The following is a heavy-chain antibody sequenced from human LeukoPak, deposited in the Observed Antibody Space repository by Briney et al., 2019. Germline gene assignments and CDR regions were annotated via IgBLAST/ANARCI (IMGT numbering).Heavy chain of an antibody. Sequence: GGSLRLSCAASGFTFSSYAMSWVRQAPGKGLEWGSAISGSGGSTYYADSVKGRFTISRDNSKNTLYLQMNSLRAEDTAVYYCAKDPHYYGSGSFDYWGQGTLVTVSS. CDR1: GFTFSSYA. V-gene: IGHV3-23*01. J-gene: IGHJ4*02. D-gene: IGHD3-10*01. CDR3: AKDPHYYGSGSFDY. CDR2: ISGSGGST.